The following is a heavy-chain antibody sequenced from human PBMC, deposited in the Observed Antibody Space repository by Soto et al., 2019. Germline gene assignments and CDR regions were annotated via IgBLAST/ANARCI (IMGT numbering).Heavy chain of an antibody. V-gene: IGHV3-30-3*01. CDR3: ARAQGGIQMDV. CDR2: ISYDGSNK. CDR1: GFTFSSYA. J-gene: IGHJ6*02. D-gene: IGHD5-18*01. Sequence: PGGSLRLSCAASGFTFSSYAMHWVRQAPGKGLEWVAVISYDGSNKYYADSVKGRFTISRDNSKNTLYLQMNSLRAEDTAVYYCARAQGGIQMDVWGQGTTVTVSS.